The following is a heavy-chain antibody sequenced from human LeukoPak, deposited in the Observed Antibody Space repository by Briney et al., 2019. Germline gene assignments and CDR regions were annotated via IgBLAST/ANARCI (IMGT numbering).Heavy chain of an antibody. Sequence: PSETLSLTCAVYGGSFSGCYWSWIRHPPGKGLGWIGEINHSGSTNYNPSLKSRVTISVDPSKNQFSLKLSSVTAADTAVYYCASPSHPGYNSSWYGYWGQGTLVTVSS. V-gene: IGHV4-34*01. CDR1: GGSFSGCY. D-gene: IGHD6-13*01. J-gene: IGHJ4*02. CDR2: INHSGST. CDR3: ASPSHPGYNSSWYGY.